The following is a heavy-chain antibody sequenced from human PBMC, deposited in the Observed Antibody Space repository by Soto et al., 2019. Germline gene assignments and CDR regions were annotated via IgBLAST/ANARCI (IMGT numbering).Heavy chain of an antibody. J-gene: IGHJ4*02. V-gene: IGHV4-4*08. CDR2: IYSTGST. CDR1: GGSISNSY. CDR3: ARVKDFGDLFDS. D-gene: IGHD4-17*01. Sequence: SETLSLTCTVSGGSISNSYWSWIRQSPEKGLEWIGYIYSTGSTNYNPSLNSRVTISVDTSENQFSLKLSSVTAADTAVYYCARVKDFGDLFDSRAQGTLDTGSS.